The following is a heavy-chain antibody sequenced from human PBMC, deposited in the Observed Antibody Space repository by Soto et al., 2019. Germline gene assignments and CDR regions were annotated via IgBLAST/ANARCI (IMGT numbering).Heavy chain of an antibody. Sequence: SVKVSCKASGGTFSSYAISWVRQAPGQGLEWMGGIIPIFGTANYAQKFQGRVTITADESTGTAYMELSSLRSEDTAVYYCARVPIRDCGGHCYSLDTHDYWGQGTLVTVPQ. CDR3: ARVPIRDCGGHCYSLDTHDY. V-gene: IGHV1-69*13. J-gene: IGHJ4*02. CDR2: IIPIFGTA. D-gene: IGHD2-21*02. CDR1: GGTFSSYA.